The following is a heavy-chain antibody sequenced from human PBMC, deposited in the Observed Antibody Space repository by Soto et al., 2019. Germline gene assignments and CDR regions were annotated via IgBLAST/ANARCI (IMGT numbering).Heavy chain of an antibody. CDR1: DNTFTHYG. J-gene: IGHJ6*02. CDR3: AATGGNYFGLDV. Sequence: ASVKVSCKSSDNTFTHYGINWVRQAPGQGPEWMGWISGYNGNTKYAQKFQDRVTMTADTSTRTAFMEVRSLTSDDTGVYFCAATGGNYFGLDVWGQGTTVTVSS. D-gene: IGHD2-8*02. CDR2: ISGYNGNT. V-gene: IGHV1-18*01.